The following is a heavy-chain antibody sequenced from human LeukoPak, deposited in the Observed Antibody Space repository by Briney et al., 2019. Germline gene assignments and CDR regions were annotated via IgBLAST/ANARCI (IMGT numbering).Heavy chain of an antibody. CDR3: ARDVLGVLASGWGGRYFDY. V-gene: IGHV3-66*01. Sequence: GGSLRLSCAASGFTVSSNYMSWVRQAPGKGLEWLSVIYSGGSTFYVDSVKGRFTISRDNSKNTLYLQMNSLRVEDTAVYYCARDVLGVLASGWGGRYFDYWGQGTLVTVSS. CDR1: GFTVSSNY. D-gene: IGHD6-19*01. CDR2: IYSGGST. J-gene: IGHJ4*02.